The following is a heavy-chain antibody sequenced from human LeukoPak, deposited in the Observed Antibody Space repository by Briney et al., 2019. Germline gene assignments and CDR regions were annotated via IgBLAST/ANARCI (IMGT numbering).Heavy chain of an antibody. Sequence: PGGSLRLSCAASGFTFSSYAMSWVRQAPGKGLVWVSRINDDGSATFYADSVKGRFTISRDNAKNSLYLQMNSLRAEDTAVYYCARDSRNAVTTDFDYWGQGTLVTVSS. CDR2: INDDGSAT. J-gene: IGHJ4*02. D-gene: IGHD4-17*01. CDR3: ARDSRNAVTTDFDY. V-gene: IGHV3-74*01. CDR1: GFTFSSYA.